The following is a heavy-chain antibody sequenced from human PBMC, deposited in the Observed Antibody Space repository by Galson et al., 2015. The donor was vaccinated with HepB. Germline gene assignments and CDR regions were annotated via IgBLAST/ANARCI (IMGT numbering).Heavy chain of an antibody. Sequence: TLSLTCTVSGGSISSGGYYWSWIRQHPGKGLEWIGYIYYSGSTYYNPYLKSRVTISVDTSKNQFSLKLSSVTAADTAVYYCARGGGMAYNWFDPWGQGTLVTVSS. CDR2: IYYSGST. J-gene: IGHJ5*02. D-gene: IGHD3-16*01. CDR1: GGSISSGGYY. CDR3: ARGGGMAYNWFDP. V-gene: IGHV4-31*03.